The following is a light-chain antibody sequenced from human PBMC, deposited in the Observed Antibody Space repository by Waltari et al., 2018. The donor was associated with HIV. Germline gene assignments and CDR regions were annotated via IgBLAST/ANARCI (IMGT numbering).Light chain of an antibody. V-gene: IGKV3-20*01. Sequence: ETILTKSPGTLSLSPGERATLSCRASQSVSSSHLAWYQQKPGQAPRLLVYDASSRATGIPDRFSGSGSGTDFILTINGLEPEDFAVYYCQQYDNSRWTFGQGTKVEIK. J-gene: IGKJ1*01. CDR3: QQYDNSRWT. CDR1: QSVSSSH. CDR2: DAS.